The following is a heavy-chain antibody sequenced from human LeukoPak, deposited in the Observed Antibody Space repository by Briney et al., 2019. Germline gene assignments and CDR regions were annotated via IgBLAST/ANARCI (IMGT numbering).Heavy chain of an antibody. CDR2: IYYSGST. CDR1: GGSISSSSYY. Sequence: SETLSLTCTVSGGSISSSSYYWGWIRQPPGKGLEWIGSIYYSGSTYYNPSLKSRVTISVDTSKNQFSLKLSSVTAADTAVYYCARLLVGYSSGWFLNDAFDIWGQGTMVTVSS. D-gene: IGHD6-19*01. J-gene: IGHJ3*02. CDR3: ARLLVGYSSGWFLNDAFDI. V-gene: IGHV4-39*01.